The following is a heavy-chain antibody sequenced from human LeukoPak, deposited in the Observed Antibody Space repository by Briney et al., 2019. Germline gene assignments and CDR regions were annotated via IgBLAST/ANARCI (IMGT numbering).Heavy chain of an antibody. Sequence: GASVKVSCKASGGTFSSYAISWVRQAPGQGLEWMGGIIPIFGTANYAQKFQGRVTMTTDESTSTAYMELSSLRSEDTAVYYCARGGLKAEVGTGWAFDIWGQGTMVTVSS. D-gene: IGHD1-26*01. CDR2: IIPIFGTA. CDR1: GGTFSSYA. CDR3: ARGGLKAEVGTGWAFDI. J-gene: IGHJ3*02. V-gene: IGHV1-69*05.